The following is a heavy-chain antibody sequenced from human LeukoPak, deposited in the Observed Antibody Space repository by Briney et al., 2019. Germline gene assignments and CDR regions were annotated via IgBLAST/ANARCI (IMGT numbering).Heavy chain of an antibody. CDR2: INPNSGGT. CDR1: GYTFTSHG. V-gene: IGHV1-2*02. J-gene: IGHJ4*02. D-gene: IGHD6-13*01. Sequence: ASVKVSCKASGYTFTSHGISWVRQAPGQGLEWMGWINPNSGGTNYAQKFKGRVTMTRDTSISTAYMELSRLRSDDTAVYYCARDFDSSPGVVDYWGQGTLVTVSS. CDR3: ARDFDSSPGVVDY.